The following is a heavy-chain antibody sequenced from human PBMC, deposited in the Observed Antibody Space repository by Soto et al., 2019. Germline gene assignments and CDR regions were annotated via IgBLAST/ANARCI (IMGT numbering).Heavy chain of an antibody. CDR3: AKDYYGAGSTFDY. CDR1: GGTFSSYT. Sequence: QVQLVQSGAEVKKPGSSVKVSCKASGGTFSSYTISWVRQAPGQGLEWMGRIIPILGIANYAQKFQGRVTITAYKSTSTAYMELSILRSEDTAVYYCAKDYYGAGSTFDYWGQGTLVTVSS. CDR2: IIPILGIA. D-gene: IGHD3-10*01. V-gene: IGHV1-69*02. J-gene: IGHJ4*02.